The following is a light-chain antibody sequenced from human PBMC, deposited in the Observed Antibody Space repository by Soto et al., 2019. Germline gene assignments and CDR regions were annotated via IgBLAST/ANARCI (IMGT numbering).Light chain of an antibody. CDR2: EVS. J-gene: IGLJ1*01. CDR1: SSDVGGYDY. V-gene: IGLV2-14*01. Sequence: LAQPASVSGSPGQSITISCTGTSSDVGGYDYVSWYQQHPGKAPKLMIYEVSNRPSGISNRFSGSKSGNTASLTISGLQAEDEADYYCSSYTTSSTLNVFGTGTKVTVL. CDR3: SSYTTSSTLNV.